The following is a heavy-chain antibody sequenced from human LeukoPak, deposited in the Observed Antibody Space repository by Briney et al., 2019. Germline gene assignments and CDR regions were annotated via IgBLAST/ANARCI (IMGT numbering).Heavy chain of an antibody. V-gene: IGHV3-23*01. J-gene: IGHJ4*02. CDR2: ISGSGGST. CDR1: GFTFSSYA. D-gene: IGHD1-26*01. Sequence: QPGGSLRLSCAASGFTFSSYAMTWVRQAPGKGLEWVSTISGSGGSTYYADSVKGRFTISRDNSTNTPYLQMNSLRAEDTALYYCAKDRLWELARPIDYWGQGTLVTVSS. CDR3: AKDRLWELARPIDY.